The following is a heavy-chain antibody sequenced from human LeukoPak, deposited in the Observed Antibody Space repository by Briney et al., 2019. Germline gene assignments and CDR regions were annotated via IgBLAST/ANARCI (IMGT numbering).Heavy chain of an antibody. J-gene: IGHJ1*01. V-gene: IGHV1-46*01. CDR2: INPSGGST. Sequence: ASVKVSCKASGYTFTSYYMHWVRQAPGQGLEWMGIINPSGGSTSYAQKFQGRVTMTTDTSTSTAYMELRSLRSDDTAVYYCARDLVVVAATDREYFQHWGQGTLVTVSS. D-gene: IGHD2-15*01. CDR1: GYTFTSYY. CDR3: ARDLVVVAATDREYFQH.